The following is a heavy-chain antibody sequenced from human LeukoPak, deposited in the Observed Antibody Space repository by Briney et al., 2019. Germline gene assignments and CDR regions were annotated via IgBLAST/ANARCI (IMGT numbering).Heavy chain of an antibody. CDR1: GYTFTSYG. D-gene: IGHD6-13*01. CDR2: VSAYNNNT. V-gene: IGHV1-18*01. J-gene: IGHJ5*02. CDR3: ARDDRTGSWSWFDP. Sequence: GASVKVSCKASGYTFTSYGISWLRQAPGQGLEWMGWVSAYNNNTNYAHNFRGRVTMTTDTSTNTAYMELRSLRSDDTAVYYCARDDRTGSWSWFDPWGQGTLVIVSS.